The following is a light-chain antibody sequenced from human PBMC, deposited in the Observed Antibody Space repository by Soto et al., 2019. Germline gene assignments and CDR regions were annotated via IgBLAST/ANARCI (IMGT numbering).Light chain of an antibody. V-gene: IGKV3-15*01. Sequence: EIVMTQSPAILPVSPGERVILSCRASQSFSNKIAWYQQKPGQAPRLLIYGASTRATGIPARFSGSGSGTEFSLTISSLKSEDFAVYYCQQYHNWPLTFGGGTKVEI. CDR1: QSFSNK. CDR2: GAS. CDR3: QQYHNWPLT. J-gene: IGKJ4*01.